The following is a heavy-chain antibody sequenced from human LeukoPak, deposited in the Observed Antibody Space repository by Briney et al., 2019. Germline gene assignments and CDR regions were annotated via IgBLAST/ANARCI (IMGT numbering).Heavy chain of an antibody. CDR1: GFTFSSYA. Sequence: GGSLRLSCAASGFTFSSYAMSWVRQAPGKGLEWVSAISSSGGSTYYADSVKGRFTISRDNSKNTLYLQMNSLRAEDTAVYYCANLADTYYYDSSGYYAQGCNDYWGQGALVTVSS. CDR3: ANLADTYYYDSSGYYAQGCNDY. V-gene: IGHV3-23*01. J-gene: IGHJ4*02. D-gene: IGHD3-22*01. CDR2: ISSSGGST.